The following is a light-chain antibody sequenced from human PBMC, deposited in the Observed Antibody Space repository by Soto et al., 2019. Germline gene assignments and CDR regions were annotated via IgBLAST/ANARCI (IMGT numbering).Light chain of an antibody. Sequence: EVVMTQSPATLSVSPGERATLSCRASQSVRSLLAWYQQKPGQAPRLLIYDASTRATGIPDRFSGSGSGTEFTLTISSLQPEDFAVYYCQQYHNWPPWTFGQGTKVDI. CDR3: QQYHNWPPWT. V-gene: IGKV3-15*01. CDR1: QSVRSL. J-gene: IGKJ1*01. CDR2: DAS.